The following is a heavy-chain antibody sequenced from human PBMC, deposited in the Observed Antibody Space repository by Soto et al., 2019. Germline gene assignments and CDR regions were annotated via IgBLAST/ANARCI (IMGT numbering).Heavy chain of an antibody. CDR3: AHSEGIAAAGTFDY. J-gene: IGHJ4*02. CDR2: IYWDDDK. D-gene: IGHD6-13*01. CDR1: GFSLSTSGVG. V-gene: IGHV2-5*02. Sequence: QITLKESGPTLVKPTQTLTLTCTFSGFSLSTSGVGVGWIRQPPGKALEWLALIYWDDDKRYSPSLKSRLTITKDTSKTQVVLTMTNMDPVDTATYYCAHSEGIAAAGTFDYWGQGTLVTVSS.